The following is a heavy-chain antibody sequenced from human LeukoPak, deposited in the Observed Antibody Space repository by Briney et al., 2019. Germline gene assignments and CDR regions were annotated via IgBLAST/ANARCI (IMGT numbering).Heavy chain of an antibody. Sequence: GGSLRLSCTASGFTFGDYAMSWFRQAPGKGLEWVGFIRSKAYGGTTEYAASVKGRFTISRDDSKSIAYLQMNSLKTEDTAVYYCTREPWNDAPFFDYWGQGTLVTVSS. J-gene: IGHJ4*02. CDR2: IRSKAYGGTT. CDR3: TREPWNDAPFFDY. CDR1: GFTFGDYA. V-gene: IGHV3-49*03. D-gene: IGHD1-1*01.